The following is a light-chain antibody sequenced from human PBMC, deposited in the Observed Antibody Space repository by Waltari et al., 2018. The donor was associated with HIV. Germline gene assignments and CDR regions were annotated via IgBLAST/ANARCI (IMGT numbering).Light chain of an antibody. CDR3: QSYDNSNVVV. CDR1: SGRISSYF. J-gene: IGLJ2*01. V-gene: IGLV6-57*04. CDR2: EDS. Sequence: NFILTQPRSVSASLGKTVTISCTRSSGRISSYFVQWYQQRPGLAPTPVIYEDSLRPSVVPDRFSGSIDRSSNSASLTISGLKTEDEADDYCQSYDNSNVVVFGGGTKLTVL.